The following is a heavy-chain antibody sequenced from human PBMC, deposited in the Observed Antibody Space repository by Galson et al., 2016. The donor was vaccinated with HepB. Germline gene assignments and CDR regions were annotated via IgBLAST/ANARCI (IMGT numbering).Heavy chain of an antibody. CDR3: ARDKSGSYFTFDY. D-gene: IGHD1-26*01. J-gene: IGHJ4*02. V-gene: IGHV4-31*03. CDR1: GASITRGTYF. CDR2: IYNSGRT. Sequence: TLSLPCTVSGASITRGTYFWTWLRQLPGKGLEWIGYIYNSGRTHYHPSLKNRLHISVDTSKNQLSLNLSSVTAADAAVYNCARDKSGSYFTFDYWGPGNLVTVSS.